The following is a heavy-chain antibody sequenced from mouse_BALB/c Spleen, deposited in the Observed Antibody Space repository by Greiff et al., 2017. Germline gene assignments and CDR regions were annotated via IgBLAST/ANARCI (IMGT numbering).Heavy chain of an antibody. J-gene: IGHJ3*01. CDR2: INPGSGGT. CDR3: ARVGYGYDGGFAY. CDR1: GYAFTNYL. V-gene: IGHV1-54*01. D-gene: IGHD2-2*01. Sequence: VKLQESGAELVRPGTSVKVSCKASGYAFTNYLIEWVKQRPGQGLEWIGVINPGSGGTNYNEKFKGKATLTADKSSSTAYMQLSSLTSDDSAVYFCARVGYGYDGGFAYWGQGTLVTVSA.